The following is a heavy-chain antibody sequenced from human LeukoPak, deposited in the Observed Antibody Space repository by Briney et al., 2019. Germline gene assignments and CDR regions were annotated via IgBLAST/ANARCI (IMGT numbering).Heavy chain of an antibody. CDR3: AILPLMITFGEWVN. CDR1: GASFSGYY. D-gene: IGHD3-16*01. J-gene: IGHJ1*01. Sequence: PSETLSRTCAVYGASFSGYYWTWIRQPPGKGLEWIGEINHSGSSNYNPSLKSRATISVDTSKNQFFLKLTSVTAADTAVYYCAILPLMITFGEWVNWGQGSLVTVSS. V-gene: IGHV4-34*01. CDR2: INHSGSS.